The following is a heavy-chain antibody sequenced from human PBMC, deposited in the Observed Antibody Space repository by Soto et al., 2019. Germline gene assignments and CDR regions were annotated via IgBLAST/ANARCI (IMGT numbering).Heavy chain of an antibody. J-gene: IGHJ4*02. CDR3: AVSIAARYFAY. D-gene: IGHD6-6*01. CDR1: DGTISSGDYY. V-gene: IGHV4-30-4*01. Sequence: QVQLQESGPGLVKPSQTLSLTCTVSDGTISSGDYYWSWIRQPPGKGLEWIGYIYYSGSTYYNPSHKSPVTISVDTSKNQFSLKPSSVTAADTAVYYCAVSIAARYFAYWGQGTLVTVSS. CDR2: IYYSGST.